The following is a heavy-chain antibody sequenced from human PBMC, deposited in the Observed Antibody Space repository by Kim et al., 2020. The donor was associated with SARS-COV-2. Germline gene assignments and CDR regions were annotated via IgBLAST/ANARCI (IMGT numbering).Heavy chain of an antibody. CDR3: ARDSAAAGVYYYYYGMDV. J-gene: IGHJ6*02. D-gene: IGHD6-13*01. V-gene: IGHV3-11*05. Sequence: VKGRITISGDNAKNSLYLKMNSLRAEDTAVYYCARDSAAAGVYYYYYGMDVWGQGTTVTVSS.